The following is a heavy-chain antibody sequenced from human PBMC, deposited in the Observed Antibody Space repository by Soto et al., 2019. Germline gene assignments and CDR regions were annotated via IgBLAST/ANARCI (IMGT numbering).Heavy chain of an antibody. CDR2: ISAYNGNT. D-gene: IGHD3-3*01. CDR1: GYTFTSYG. J-gene: IGHJ4*02. V-gene: IGHV1-18*01. CDR3: AREPRYDFWSGYYTLPNPYFDY. Sequence: ASVTVSCTASGYTFTSYGISWVRQAPGQGLEWMGWISAYNGNTNYAQKLQGRVTMTTDTSTSTAYMELRSLRSDDTAVYYCAREPRYDFWSGYYTLPNPYFDYWGQGTLVTVSS.